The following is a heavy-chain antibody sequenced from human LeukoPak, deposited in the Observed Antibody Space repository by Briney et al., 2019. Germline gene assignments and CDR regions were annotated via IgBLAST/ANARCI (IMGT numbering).Heavy chain of an antibody. J-gene: IGHJ4*02. Sequence: GGSLRLSCAASGFTFSSYWMTWVRQAPGKGLQWVANKKHDGSEGFYVDSVKGRFTISRDNAKNSVYLQMKSLRAEDTAVYYCARDQANYFDDSGFSTYWGQGTLVTVSS. CDR1: GFTFSSYW. CDR3: ARDQANYFDDSGFSTY. D-gene: IGHD3-22*01. V-gene: IGHV3-7*01. CDR2: KKHDGSEG.